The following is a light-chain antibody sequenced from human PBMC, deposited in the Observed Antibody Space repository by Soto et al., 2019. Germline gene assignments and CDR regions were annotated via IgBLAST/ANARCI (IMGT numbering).Light chain of an antibody. CDR3: ATWDDSLNGVV. CDR1: SYNIGRHG. V-gene: IGLV1-44*01. J-gene: IGLJ3*02. CDR2: SYN. Sequence: QSVLTQPPSASGTPGQRVTVSCSGSSYNIGRHGVNWYQQLPGAAPKLLIYSYNQRPSGVPDRFSGSTSGTSVSLTINGLQSEDEADYYCATWDDSLNGVVFGGGTKVTVL.